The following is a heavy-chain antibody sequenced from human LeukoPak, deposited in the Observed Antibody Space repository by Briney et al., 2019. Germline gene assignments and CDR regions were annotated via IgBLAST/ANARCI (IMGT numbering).Heavy chain of an antibody. Sequence: ASVKVSCKASGYTFTSYDINWVRQATGQGLEWMGWMNPNSGNTGYAQKFQGRVTMTRNTSISTAYMELSSLRSGDTAVYYCARASGRGYCSGGSCPHYGMDVWGQGTTVTVSS. CDR1: GYTFTSYD. CDR2: MNPNSGNT. CDR3: ARASGRGYCSGGSCPHYGMDV. D-gene: IGHD2-15*01. V-gene: IGHV1-8*01. J-gene: IGHJ6*02.